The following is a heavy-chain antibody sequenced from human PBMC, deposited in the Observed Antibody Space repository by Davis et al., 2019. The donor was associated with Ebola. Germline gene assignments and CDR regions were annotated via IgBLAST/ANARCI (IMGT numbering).Heavy chain of an antibody. CDR1: GYTFTSYD. CDR2: MNPNSGNT. Sequence: ASVKVSCKASGYTFTSYDINWVRQATGQGLEWMGWMNPNSGNTGYAQKFQGRVTMTRNTSISTAYMELSSLRSEDTAVYYCAREPIVVVTATYYYYGMDVWGQGTTVTVSS. CDR3: AREPIVVVTATYYYYGMDV. V-gene: IGHV1-8*01. J-gene: IGHJ6*02. D-gene: IGHD2-21*02.